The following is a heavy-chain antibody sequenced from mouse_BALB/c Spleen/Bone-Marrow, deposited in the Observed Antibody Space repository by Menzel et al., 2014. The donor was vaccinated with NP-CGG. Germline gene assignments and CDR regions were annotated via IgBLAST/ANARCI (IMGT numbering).Heavy chain of an antibody. V-gene: IGHV14-3*02. CDR2: IDPANGNT. Sequence: VQLKQSGAELVKPGASVKLSCTASGFNIKDTYMHWVKQRPEQGLEWIGRIDPANGNTKYDPKFQGKATITADTSSNTADLQLFSLTSEDTAVYYCARTPRATFYFDYWGQGTTLTVSS. D-gene: IGHD3-1*01. CDR1: GFNIKDTY. J-gene: IGHJ2*01. CDR3: ARTPRATFYFDY.